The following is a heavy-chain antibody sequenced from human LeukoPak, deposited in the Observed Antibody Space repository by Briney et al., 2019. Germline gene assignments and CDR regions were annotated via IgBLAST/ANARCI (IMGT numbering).Heavy chain of an antibody. CDR3: ASQGYGRVAYFDY. V-gene: IGHV4-59*01. Sequence: PSETLSLTCTVSGGSISSYYWSWIRQPPGKGLEWIGYIYYSGSTNYNPSLKSRVTISVDTSKNQFSLKLSSVTAADTAVYYCASQGYGRVAYFDYWGQGTLVTVSS. J-gene: IGHJ4*02. D-gene: IGHD5-18*01. CDR1: GGSISSYY. CDR2: IYYSGST.